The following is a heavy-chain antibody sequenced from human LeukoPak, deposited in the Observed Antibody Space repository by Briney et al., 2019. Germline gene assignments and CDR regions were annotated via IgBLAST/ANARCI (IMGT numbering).Heavy chain of an antibody. D-gene: IGHD3-3*01. J-gene: IGHJ4*02. CDR1: GGSINSYY. Sequence: PSETLSLTCTVSGGSINSYYWSWIRQPPGKGLQWIGYIYYSGSTDYNPSLKSRVTISVDTSKNQFSLKLSSVTAADTAVYYCARAPWGRSDFWSGHPYYFDYWGQGTLVTVSS. CDR3: ARAPWGRSDFWSGHPYYFDY. CDR2: IYYSGST. V-gene: IGHV4-59*01.